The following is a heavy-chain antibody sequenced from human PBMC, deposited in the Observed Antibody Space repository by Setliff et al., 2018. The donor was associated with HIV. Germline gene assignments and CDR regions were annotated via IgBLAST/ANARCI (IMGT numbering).Heavy chain of an antibody. V-gene: IGHV1-18*03. CDR2: ISGYNGNT. Sequence: GASVKVSCKASGYTFTIYSINWVRQAPGQGLEWMGSISGYNGNTNYAQGLQGRLTITRDTSASTAYMDLSSLRSEDMAVYYCARERDSDGFQFDPWGQGTLVTVSS. D-gene: IGHD3-22*01. CDR3: ARERDSDGFQFDP. CDR1: GYTFTIYS. J-gene: IGHJ5*02.